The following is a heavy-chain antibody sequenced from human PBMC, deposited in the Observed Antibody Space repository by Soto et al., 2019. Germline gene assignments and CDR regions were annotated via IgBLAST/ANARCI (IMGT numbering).Heavy chain of an antibody. Sequence: GESLKISCKGSGYSFTSYWIGWVRQMPGKGLEWMGIIYPGDSDTRYSPSFQGQVTISADKSISTAYLQWSSLKASDTAMYYCARGYDFWSGYYAFDIWGQGTMVTVSS. CDR2: IYPGDSDT. CDR3: ARGYDFWSGYYAFDI. D-gene: IGHD3-3*01. J-gene: IGHJ3*02. V-gene: IGHV5-51*01. CDR1: GYSFTSYW.